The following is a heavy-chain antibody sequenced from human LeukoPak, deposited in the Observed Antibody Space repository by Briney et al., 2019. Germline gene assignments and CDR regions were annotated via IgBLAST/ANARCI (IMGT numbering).Heavy chain of an antibody. V-gene: IGHV1-24*01. J-gene: IGHJ4*02. CDR1: GYTLTELS. CDR3: ARGWGSYSAY. Sequence: ASVKVSCKVSGYTLTELSMHWVRQAPGKGLEWMGGFDPEDGETIYAQKFQGRVTMTTDTSTSTAYMELRSLRSDDTAVYFCARGWGSYSAYWGQGTPVTVSS. D-gene: IGHD3-16*01. CDR2: FDPEDGET.